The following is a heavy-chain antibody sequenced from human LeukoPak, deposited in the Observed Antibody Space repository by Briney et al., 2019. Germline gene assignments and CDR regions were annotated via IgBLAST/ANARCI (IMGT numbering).Heavy chain of an antibody. CDR2: VYYSGST. V-gene: IGHV4-59*08. CDR1: GGSISSYY. CDR3: ASLRYWSGGSCFPKYFQH. Sequence: PSETLSLTCTVSGGSISSYYWSWIRQPPGKGLEWIGYVYYSGSTNYNPSLKSRVTMSVATSKNQFSLKLSSVTAADTAVYYCASLRYWSGGSCFPKYFQHWGQGTLVTVSS. J-gene: IGHJ1*01. D-gene: IGHD2-15*01.